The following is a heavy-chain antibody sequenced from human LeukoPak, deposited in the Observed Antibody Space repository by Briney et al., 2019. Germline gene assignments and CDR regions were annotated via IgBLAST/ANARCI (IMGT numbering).Heavy chain of an antibody. CDR3: ARDPGVVPAARHFDY. CDR1: GFTFSSYS. J-gene: IGHJ4*02. D-gene: IGHD2-2*01. V-gene: IGHV3-21*01. CDR2: IRSSSSYI. Sequence: GGCLRLSCAASGFTFSSYSVNWVSQAPGKGLEWVSSIRSSSSYIYYADSVKGRFTISRDNAKNSLYLQMNSLRAEDTAVYYCARDPGVVPAARHFDYWGQGTLVTVSS.